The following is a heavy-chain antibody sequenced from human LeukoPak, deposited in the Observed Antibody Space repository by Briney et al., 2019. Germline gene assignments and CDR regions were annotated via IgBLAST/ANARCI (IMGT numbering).Heavy chain of an antibody. J-gene: IGHJ4*02. D-gene: IGHD3-10*01. CDR2: IYHSGTT. Sequence: SETLSLTCAVSGDSITSRNWWSWVRQSPGEGLEWIGEIYHSGTTNYSPSLKGRVTISVDKSKNQLSLRLTSVTAADTAVYFCASCLFDYYYFDQWGQGTLVTVSS. V-gene: IGHV4-4*02. CDR3: ASCLFDYYYFDQ. CDR1: GDSITSRNW.